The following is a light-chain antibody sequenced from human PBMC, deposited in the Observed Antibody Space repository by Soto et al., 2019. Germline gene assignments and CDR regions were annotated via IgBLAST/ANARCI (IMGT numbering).Light chain of an antibody. Sequence: DIVMTQSPDSLAVSLGERATINSKSSQSVLYSSNSKNYLAWYQQKPGQPPKLLIYWASTRESGVPDRFSGSGSGTDFTLTISSLQAEDVAVYFCHQYYSTPYTFGQGTKLEIK. V-gene: IGKV4-1*01. CDR2: WAS. J-gene: IGKJ2*01. CDR1: QSVLYSSNSKNY. CDR3: HQYYSTPYT.